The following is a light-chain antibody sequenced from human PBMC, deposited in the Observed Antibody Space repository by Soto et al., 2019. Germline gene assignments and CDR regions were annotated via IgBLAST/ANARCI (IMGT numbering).Light chain of an antibody. Sequence: SYELTQPPSVSVAPGQTARITCAGNNIGRKSVHWYQQRPGQAPILVVFDDSDRPSGIPERFSGSNSGNTATLTINRAEDGDDADYCCQVWDSNTDHKVFGAGTQLTVL. V-gene: IGLV3-21*02. CDR2: DDS. CDR3: QVWDSNTDHKV. J-gene: IGLJ7*01. CDR1: NIGRKS.